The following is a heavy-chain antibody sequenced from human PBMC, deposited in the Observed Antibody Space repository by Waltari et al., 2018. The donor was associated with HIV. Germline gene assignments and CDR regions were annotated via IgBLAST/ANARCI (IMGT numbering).Heavy chain of an antibody. J-gene: IGHJ4*02. D-gene: IGHD3-22*01. Sequence: QVQLQQWGAGLLKPSETLSLTCAVYGGSFSGYYWSWIRQPPGKGLEWIGEIKHSGSTNINPSLKSRVTISVDTSKNQFSLKLSSVTAADTAVYYCARAYYDSSGYYHFDYWGQGTLVTVSS. V-gene: IGHV4-34*01. CDR3: ARAYYDSSGYYHFDY. CDR1: GGSFSGYY. CDR2: IKHSGST.